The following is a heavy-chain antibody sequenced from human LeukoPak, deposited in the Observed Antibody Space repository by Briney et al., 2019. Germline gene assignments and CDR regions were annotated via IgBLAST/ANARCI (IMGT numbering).Heavy chain of an antibody. D-gene: IGHD6-19*01. J-gene: IGHJ4*02. CDR2: INPEGAST. V-gene: IGHV3-74*01. CDR1: GFAFSTYW. CDR3: ARGTAITAGIDF. Sequence: GGSLRLSCTASGFAFSTYWMFWVRQAPGKGLVWVSQINPEGASTTYGDPAKGRFTASRDNAKNALHLQMNSLRVDDTAVCYCARGTAITAGIDFWGQGTLVTVSS.